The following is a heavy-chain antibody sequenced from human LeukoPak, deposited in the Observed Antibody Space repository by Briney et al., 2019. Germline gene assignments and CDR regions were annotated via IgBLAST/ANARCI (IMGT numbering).Heavy chain of an antibody. CDR2: ISDDGSKK. D-gene: IGHD2-15*01. V-gene: IGHV3-30-3*01. CDR1: GFTFNSCA. CDR3: AREKCSGGTCYSTVDY. Sequence: AGGSLRLSCAASGFTFNSCAMYWVRQAPGKGLEWVALISDDGSKKYYVGSAGRFTISRDNSKNTVYLQMNSLRVEDTAIYYCAREKCSGGTCYSTVDYWGQGTLVTVSS. J-gene: IGHJ4*02.